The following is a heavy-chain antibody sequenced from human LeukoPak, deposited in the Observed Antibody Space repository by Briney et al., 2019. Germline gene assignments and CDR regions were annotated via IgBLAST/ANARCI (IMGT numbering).Heavy chain of an antibody. CDR2: ISGSGGST. D-gene: IGHD1-26*01. CDR1: GFTFSSYA. Sequence: GGSLRLSCAASGFTFSSYAMSWVRQAPGKGLEWVSAISGSGGSTYYADSVKGRFTISRDNSKTTLYLQMNSLSAEDTAVYYCAKDSGSYPTGYFDLWGRGPLVTVSS. V-gene: IGHV3-23*01. J-gene: IGHJ2*01. CDR3: AKDSGSYPTGYFDL.